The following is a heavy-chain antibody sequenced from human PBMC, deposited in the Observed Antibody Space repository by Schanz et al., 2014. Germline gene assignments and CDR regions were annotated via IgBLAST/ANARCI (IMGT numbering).Heavy chain of an antibody. CDR3: ARETTIITGGAFDV. D-gene: IGHD3-9*01. CDR1: GYSFTDYA. J-gene: IGHJ3*01. CDR2: ISGYNGDT. Sequence: QVQLVQSGGEVKKPGASVRVSCKASGYSFTDYAIHWVRQAPGQGLEWMGWISGYNGDTNYAPKFQDRVTMTTDTSTTTVYMELRGLRADDTAVYYCARETTIITGGAFDVWGQGTMVTVSA. V-gene: IGHV1-18*01.